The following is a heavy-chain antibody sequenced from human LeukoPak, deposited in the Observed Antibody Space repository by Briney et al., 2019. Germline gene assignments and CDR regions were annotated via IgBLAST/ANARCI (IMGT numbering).Heavy chain of an antibody. CDR3: ARGEYYYDSSGPYLDP. CDR2: ISYDGSNK. J-gene: IGHJ5*02. V-gene: IGHV3-30-3*01. Sequence: GGSLRLSCAASGFTFSSYAMHWVRQAPGKGLEWVAVISYDGSNKYYADSVKGRFTISRDNSKNTLYLQMNSLRAEDTAVYYCARGEYYYDSSGPYLDPWGQGTLVTVSS. CDR1: GFTFSSYA. D-gene: IGHD3-22*01.